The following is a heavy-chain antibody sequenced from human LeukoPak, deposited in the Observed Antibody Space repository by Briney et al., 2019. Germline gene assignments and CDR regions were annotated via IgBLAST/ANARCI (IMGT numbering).Heavy chain of an antibody. Sequence: ASVKVSCKASGYTFTSYYMHGVGQAPGQGLEWMGIINPSGGSTSYARKFQGRVTMTRDMSTSTVYMELSSLRSEDTAVYYWASSITMITGGFDYWGQGTLVTVSS. J-gene: IGHJ4*02. CDR3: ASSITMITGGFDY. V-gene: IGHV1-46*01. CDR1: GYTFTSYY. D-gene: IGHD3-22*01. CDR2: INPSGGST.